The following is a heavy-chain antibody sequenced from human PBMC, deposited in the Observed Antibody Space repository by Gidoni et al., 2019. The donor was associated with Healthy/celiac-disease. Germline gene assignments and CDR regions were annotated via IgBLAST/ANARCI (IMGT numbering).Heavy chain of an antibody. Sequence: EVQLVESGGGLVKPGGSLRLSCAASGFTFSSYSMNWVRQAPGKGLAWVSSISSSSSYIYYADSVKGRFTISRDNAKNSLYLQRNSLRAEDTAVYYCASEYSGSYYGDYWGQGTLVTVSS. J-gene: IGHJ4*02. V-gene: IGHV3-21*01. D-gene: IGHD1-26*01. CDR2: ISSSSSYI. CDR3: ASEYSGSYYGDY. CDR1: GFTFSSYS.